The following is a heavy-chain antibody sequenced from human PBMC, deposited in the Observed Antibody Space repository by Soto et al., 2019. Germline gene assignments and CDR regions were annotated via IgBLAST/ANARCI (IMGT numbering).Heavy chain of an antibody. V-gene: IGHV4-34*01. Sequence: PSETLSLTCAVYGGSFSGYYWSWIRQPPGKGLEWIGEINHSGSTNYNPSLKSRATISVDTSKNQFSLKLTSVTAADTAVYYCARRYGSCFDYWGQGTLVTVPS. CDR1: GGSFSGYY. J-gene: IGHJ4*02. D-gene: IGHD5-18*01. CDR2: INHSGST. CDR3: ARRYGSCFDY.